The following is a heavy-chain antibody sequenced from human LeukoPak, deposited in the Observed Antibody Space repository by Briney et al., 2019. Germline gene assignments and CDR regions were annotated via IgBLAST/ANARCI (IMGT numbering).Heavy chain of an antibody. CDR2: IGTAGDT. CDR3: ARGSYPYYYMDV. D-gene: IGHD3-16*02. V-gene: IGHV3-13*01. J-gene: IGHJ6*03. CDR1: GFTFSSYD. Sequence: GGSLRLSCAPSGFTFSSYDMHWVPKATGKGREWVSAIGTAGDTYYPGSVKGRFTISRENAKNSLYLQMNSLRAGDTAVYYCARGSYPYYYMDVWGKGTTVTVSS.